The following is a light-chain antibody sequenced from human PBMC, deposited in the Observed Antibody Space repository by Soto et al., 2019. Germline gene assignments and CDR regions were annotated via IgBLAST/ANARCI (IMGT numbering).Light chain of an antibody. V-gene: IGKV3-15*01. CDR2: VAS. Sequence: EIVMTQSPSTLSVSPGERATLSCRASQSVSSNLAWYQQKPGQAPKLLIYVASTRTTGIPARFSGSSSGTEFNLTLSSLHSEDFAVYTCQQYNNWTYTFSQGTKLEIK. J-gene: IGKJ2*01. CDR1: QSVSSN. CDR3: QQYNNWTYT.